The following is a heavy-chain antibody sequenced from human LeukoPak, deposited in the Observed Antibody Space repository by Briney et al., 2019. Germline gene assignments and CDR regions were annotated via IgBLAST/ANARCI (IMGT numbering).Heavy chain of an antibody. CDR1: GGTFSSYA. CDR3: ARECYYGSGSPCWFDP. Sequence: SVKVSCKASGGTFSSYAISWVRQAPGQGLEWMGGIIPIFGTANYAQKFQGRVTITTDESTSTAYVELSSLRSEDTAVYYCARECYYGSGSPCWFDPWGQGTLVTVSS. D-gene: IGHD3-10*01. J-gene: IGHJ5*02. CDR2: IIPIFGTA. V-gene: IGHV1-69*05.